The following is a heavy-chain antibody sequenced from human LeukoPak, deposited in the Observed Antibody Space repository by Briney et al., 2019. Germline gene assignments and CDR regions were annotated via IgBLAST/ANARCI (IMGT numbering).Heavy chain of an antibody. CDR1: GFTFSSYA. J-gene: IGHJ6*03. Sequence: GGSLRLSCAASGFTFSSYAMSWVRQAPGKGLEWVSAISGSGGSTYYADSVKGRFTISRDNSKNTLYLQMNSLRAEDTAVYYCAKDGVVVVPAEDYYYYYMDVWGKGTTVTVSS. D-gene: IGHD2-2*01. CDR2: ISGSGGST. V-gene: IGHV3-23*01. CDR3: AKDGVVVVPAEDYYYYYMDV.